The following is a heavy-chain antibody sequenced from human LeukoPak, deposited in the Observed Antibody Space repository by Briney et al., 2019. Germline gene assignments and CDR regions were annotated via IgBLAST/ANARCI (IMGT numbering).Heavy chain of an antibody. Sequence: PSETLSLTCTVSGGSISSYYWSWIRQPPGKGLEWIGSIDYSGSTYYNPSLKSRVTISIDTSKNHFSLILKSVTAADTAVYYCARPNTYYFGSGSYYLNWFDPWGQGTLVTVSS. CDR1: GGSISSYY. CDR3: ARPNTYYFGSGSYYLNWFDP. CDR2: IDYSGST. D-gene: IGHD3-10*01. J-gene: IGHJ5*02. V-gene: IGHV4-59*05.